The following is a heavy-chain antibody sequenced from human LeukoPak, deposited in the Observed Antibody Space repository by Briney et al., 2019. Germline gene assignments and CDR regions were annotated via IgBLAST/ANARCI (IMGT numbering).Heavy chain of an antibody. Sequence: GGSLRLSCAASGFTFSNYWMSWVRQAPGKGLKWVANIKEDGSEKYYADSVKGRFTISRDNAKNSLNLQMNSLRAEDTAVYYCGREGLWVGLDSGKTRQAYWESWGQGTMVTVSS. D-gene: IGHD2-21*01. CDR2: IKEDGSEK. CDR3: GREGLWVGLDSGKTRQAYWES. V-gene: IGHV3-7*04. J-gene: IGHJ3*01. CDR1: GFTFSNYW.